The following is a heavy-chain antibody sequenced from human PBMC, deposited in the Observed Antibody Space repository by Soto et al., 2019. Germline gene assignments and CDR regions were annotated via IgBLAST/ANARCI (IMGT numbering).Heavy chain of an antibody. CDR2: IKSKTDGGTT. CDR1: GFTFSNAW. V-gene: IGHV3-15*07. J-gene: IGHJ4*02. CDR3: TTLADYYDSSAYTEIDY. D-gene: IGHD3-22*01. Sequence: GGLRLSCAASGFTFSNAWMNWVRQAPGKGLEWVGRIKSKTDGGTTDYAAPVKGRFTISRDDSKNTLYLQMNSLKTEDTAVYYCTTLADYYDSSAYTEIDYWGQGTLVTVSS.